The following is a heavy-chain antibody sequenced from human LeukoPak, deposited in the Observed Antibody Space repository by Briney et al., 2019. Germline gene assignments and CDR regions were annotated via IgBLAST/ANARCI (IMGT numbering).Heavy chain of an antibody. J-gene: IGHJ4*02. V-gene: IGHV3-7*01. CDR2: IKGDGSDK. Sequence: SGGSLRLSCAASGFTVSSNYMTWVRQAPGKGLEWLANIKGDGSDKNYVDSVKGRFTISRDNAKNSLFLQMSSLRGEDTALYYCATEHWGPNSWGQGTLVTVSS. CDR3: ATEHWGPNS. CDR1: GFTVSSNY. D-gene: IGHD3-16*01.